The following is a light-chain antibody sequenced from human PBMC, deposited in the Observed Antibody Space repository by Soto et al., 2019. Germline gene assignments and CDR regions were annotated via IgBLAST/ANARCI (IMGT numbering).Light chain of an antibody. J-gene: IGKJ2*01. CDR3: HHRSNWPPEDT. CDR1: QPINTY. V-gene: IGKV3-11*01. CDR2: DAS. Sequence: EVLLTQSPATLSFTPGESATLSCRASQPINTYLGWYQQKSGQSPRLLIYDASNRAADIPARFSASGFETYFTLTISSLKPEDFGTYYCHHRSNWPPEDTFGQGTKLEI.